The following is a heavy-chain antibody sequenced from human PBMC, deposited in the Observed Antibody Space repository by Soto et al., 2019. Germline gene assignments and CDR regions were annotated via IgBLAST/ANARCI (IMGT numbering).Heavy chain of an antibody. CDR1: GGSISSSSYY. Sequence: QLQLQESGPGLVKPSETLSLTCTVSGGSISSSSYYWGWIRQPPGKGLEWIGSIYYSGSTYYNPSLKSRVTISVDTSKNQFSLKLSSVTAADTAVYYCAREGIGGVYSNYVGSTENFDYWGQGTLVTVSS. V-gene: IGHV4-39*02. CDR2: IYYSGST. CDR3: AREGIGGVYSNYVGSTENFDY. J-gene: IGHJ4*02. D-gene: IGHD4-4*01.